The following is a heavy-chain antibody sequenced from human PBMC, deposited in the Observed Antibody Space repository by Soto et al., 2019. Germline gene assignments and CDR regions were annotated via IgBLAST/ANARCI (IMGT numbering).Heavy chain of an antibody. CDR2: IKSDGSVS. CDR3: ARGDCVGGTCYSLAGSFYYYMDV. V-gene: IGHV3-74*02. D-gene: IGHD2-15*01. CDR1: GFTFSNYC. J-gene: IGHJ6*03. Sequence: EVQLVESGGGLVQPGGSLRLSCAASGFTFSNYCMYWVRQALGTGLEWVSRIKSDGSVSSHADSVRGRLTISRDNVKNTLYLHMDSLRAEDTAVYFCARGDCVGGTCYSLAGSFYYYMDVWGKGTTVTV.